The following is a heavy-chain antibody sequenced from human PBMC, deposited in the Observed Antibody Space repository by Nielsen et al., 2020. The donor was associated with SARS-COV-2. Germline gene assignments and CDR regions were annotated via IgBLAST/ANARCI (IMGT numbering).Heavy chain of an antibody. CDR1: GFTFSSYW. V-gene: IGHV3-7*01. D-gene: IGHD2-2*01. CDR2: IKQDGSEK. Sequence: GGSLRLSCAASGFTFSSYWMSWVRQAPGKGLEWVANIKQDGSEKYYVDSVKGRFTISRDNAKNSLYLQMNSLRAEDTAVYYCARKGYCSSTSCYAGAFDIWGQGTMVTVPS. J-gene: IGHJ3*02. CDR3: ARKGYCSSTSCYAGAFDI.